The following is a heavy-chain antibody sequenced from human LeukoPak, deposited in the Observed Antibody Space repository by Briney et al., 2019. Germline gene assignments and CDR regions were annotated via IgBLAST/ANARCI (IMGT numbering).Heavy chain of an antibody. V-gene: IGHV3-30*02. Sequence: QPGRSLRLSCAASGFTFSTYGMHWVRQAPGKGLEWVAFIQYDGSIKLYGDSVKGRFTISRDNSKNTLYLQMNSLRPEDTAVYYCAKDVVGQQWPENYWGQGTLVPVSS. J-gene: IGHJ4*02. CDR2: IQYDGSIK. CDR3: AKDVVGQQWPENY. D-gene: IGHD6-19*01. CDR1: GFTFSTYG.